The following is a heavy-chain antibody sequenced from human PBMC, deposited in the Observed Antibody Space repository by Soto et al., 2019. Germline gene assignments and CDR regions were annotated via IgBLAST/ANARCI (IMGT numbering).Heavy chain of an antibody. V-gene: IGHV5-51*01. Sequence: GESLKISCKGSGYSFTSYWVGWVRQMPGKGLEWMGIIYPGDSDIRYSPSFQGQVTISADKSISTAYLQWSGLKASDTAIYYCARQLPYGGNSYYGMDVWGQGTTVTVSS. CDR2: IYPGDSDI. CDR1: GYSFTSYW. J-gene: IGHJ6*02. CDR3: ARQLPYGGNSYYGMDV. D-gene: IGHD2-15*01.